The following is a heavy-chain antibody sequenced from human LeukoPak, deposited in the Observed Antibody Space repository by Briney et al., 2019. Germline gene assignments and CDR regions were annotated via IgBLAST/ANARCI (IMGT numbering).Heavy chain of an antibody. V-gene: IGHV3-23*01. J-gene: IGHJ3*02. CDR1: GFTFSTCA. CDR2: ISGTGGST. CDR3: TKGSSSGWYRDAFDI. Sequence: GGSLRLSCAASGFTFSTCAMSWVSQAPGKGLEWVSTISGTGGSTYYADSVKGRFTISRDNSKNTLYLQMNSLRAEDTAIYYCTKGSSSGWYRDAFDIWGQGTMVTVSS. D-gene: IGHD6-19*01.